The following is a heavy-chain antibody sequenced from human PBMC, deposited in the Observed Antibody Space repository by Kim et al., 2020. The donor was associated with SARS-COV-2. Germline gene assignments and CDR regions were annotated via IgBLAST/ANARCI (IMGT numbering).Heavy chain of an antibody. D-gene: IGHD3-16*01. V-gene: IGHV3-23*01. J-gene: IGHJ4*02. CDR1: GFTFSTYA. CDR3: TSHYYDGGDPPRSYDH. CDR2: ISGKGFTT. Sequence: GGSLRFSCAASGFTFSTYAISWVRRAPGEGLEWVSGISGKGFTTDYADSVKGRFTISRDNSKSTLYLEMHSLRVEDTAVYDCTSHYYDGGDPPRSYDHWGPETLVTVSS.